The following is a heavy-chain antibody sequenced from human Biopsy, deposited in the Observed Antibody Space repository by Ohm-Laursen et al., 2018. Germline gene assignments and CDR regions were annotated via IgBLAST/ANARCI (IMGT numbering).Heavy chain of an antibody. CDR1: GGSISSFY. CDR3: ARRGSGGRSFGH. D-gene: IGHD2-15*01. J-gene: IGHJ4*02. Sequence: SETLSLTWAVSGGSISSFYWTWIRQPPGKGPEWIGDISDSGSTNYKPSLKSRVIISVDTSRNQFSLNLSSVTAADTAVYYCARRGSGGRSFGHWGQGTLVTVSS. CDR2: ISDSGST. V-gene: IGHV4-59*08.